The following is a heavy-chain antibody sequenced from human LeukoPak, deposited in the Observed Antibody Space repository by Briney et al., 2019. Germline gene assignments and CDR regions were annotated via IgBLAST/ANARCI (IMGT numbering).Heavy chain of an antibody. V-gene: IGHV4-34*01. D-gene: IGHD1-7*01. J-gene: IGHJ4*02. CDR1: GGSFSGYY. Sequence: PSETLSLTCAVYGGSFSGYYWSWIRQPPGKGLEWIGEINHSGSTNYNPSLKSRVTISADTSKSQFSLKLSSVTAADTAVYYCARGVAWNYAYWGQGTLVTVSS. CDR2: INHSGST. CDR3: ARGVAWNYAY.